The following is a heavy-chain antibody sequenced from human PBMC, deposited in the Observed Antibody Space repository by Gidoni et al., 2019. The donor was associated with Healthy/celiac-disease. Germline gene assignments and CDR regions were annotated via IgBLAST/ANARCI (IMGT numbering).Heavy chain of an antibody. Sequence: QVQLVQSGAAVKKPGSSVKVSCTTSGGTFRSYAISWVRQAPGQGLEWMGGIIPTFGTANYAQKCQGRVTITADESTSTAYRELSSLRSEDTAGYYCARGGLRFEHTTFDPWGQGTLVTVSS. CDR2: IIPTFGTA. CDR3: ARGGLRFEHTTFDP. CDR1: GGTFRSYA. D-gene: IGHD3-3*01. V-gene: IGHV1-69*01. J-gene: IGHJ5*02.